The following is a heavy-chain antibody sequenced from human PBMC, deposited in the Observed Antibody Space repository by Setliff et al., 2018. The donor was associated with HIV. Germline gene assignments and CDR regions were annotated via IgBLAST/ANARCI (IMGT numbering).Heavy chain of an antibody. CDR1: GFTFSSYS. V-gene: IGHV3-49*04. D-gene: IGHD2-15*01. Sequence: GGSLRLSCAASGFTFSSYSMNWVRQAPGKGLEGVGFIRSRPFGGTTEYAASVKGRFTIPRDDSKSIAYLQMNSLKSADAAVYYCTRGMRPMVKRVPFDYWGQGTLVTVSS. CDR3: TRGMRPMVKRVPFDY. J-gene: IGHJ4*02. CDR2: IRSRPFGGTT.